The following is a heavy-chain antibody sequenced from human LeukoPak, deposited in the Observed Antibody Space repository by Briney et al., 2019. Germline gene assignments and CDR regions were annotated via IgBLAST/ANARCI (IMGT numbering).Heavy chain of an antibody. D-gene: IGHD2-15*01. Sequence: ASVNVSCKASGYTFTSYYMHWVRQAPGQGLEWMGIINPSAGNTNYAQKFQGRVTMTRDTSTSTVYMDLSSLRSEDTAVYYCAREQSGGTFDYWGQGTLVTVSS. V-gene: IGHV1-46*01. J-gene: IGHJ4*02. CDR3: AREQSGGTFDY. CDR1: GYTFTSYY. CDR2: INPSAGNT.